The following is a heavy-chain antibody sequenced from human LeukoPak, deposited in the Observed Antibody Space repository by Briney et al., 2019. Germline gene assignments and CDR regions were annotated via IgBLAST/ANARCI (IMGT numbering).Heavy chain of an antibody. Sequence: HPGGSLRLSCAASGFTFSSYAMTWVRQAPGKGLEWVSAISGSGDSTYYADSVKGRFTISRDNAKNSLYLQMNSLRAEDTAVYYCARDLYYYDSSGPFDYWGQGTLVTVSS. CDR2: ISGSGDST. CDR1: GFTFSSYA. D-gene: IGHD3-22*01. V-gene: IGHV3-23*01. CDR3: ARDLYYYDSSGPFDY. J-gene: IGHJ4*02.